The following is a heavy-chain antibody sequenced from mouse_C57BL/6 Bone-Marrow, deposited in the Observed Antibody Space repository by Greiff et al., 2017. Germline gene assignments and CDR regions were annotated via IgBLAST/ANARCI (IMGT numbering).Heavy chain of an antibody. CDR2: INPSSGYT. J-gene: IGHJ2*01. CDR3: ASELQFDY. D-gene: IGHD2-1*01. CDR1: GYTFTSYT. Sequence: QVQLKQSGAELARPGASVKMSCKASGYTFTSYTMHWVKQRPGQGLEWIGYINPSSGYTKYNQTFKDKATLTADKSSSTAYMQLSSLTSEDSAVDYCASELQFDYWGKGTTLTVSS. V-gene: IGHV1-4*01.